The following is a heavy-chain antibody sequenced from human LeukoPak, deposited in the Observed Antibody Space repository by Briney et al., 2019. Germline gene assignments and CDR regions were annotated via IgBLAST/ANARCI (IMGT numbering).Heavy chain of an antibody. V-gene: IGHV4-31*03. CDR3: ARDPVGRAAADHH. J-gene: IGHJ5*02. Sequence: PSETLSLTCTVSGGSISSGGYYWSWIRQHPGKGLEWIGYIYYSGSTYYNPSLKSRVTISVDTSKNQFSLKLSSVTAADTAVYYRARDPVGRAAADHHWGQGTLVTVSS. CDR1: GGSISSGGYY. CDR2: IYYSGST. D-gene: IGHD6-13*01.